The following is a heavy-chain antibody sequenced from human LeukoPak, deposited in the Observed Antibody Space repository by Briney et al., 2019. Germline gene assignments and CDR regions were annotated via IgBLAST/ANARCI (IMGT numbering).Heavy chain of an antibody. CDR3: ARATNFYYYYGMDV. J-gene: IGHJ6*02. CDR2: INPSSGAT. V-gene: IGHV1-46*01. CDR1: GYTFTSYY. Sequence: GASVKVSCKPSGYTFTSYYIHWVRQAPGQGLEWMGIINPSSGATNYAQKFQGRVTMTRDTPTSTVYMELSSQRSEDTAVYYCARATNFYYYYGMDVWGQGTTVTVSS. D-gene: IGHD1-26*01.